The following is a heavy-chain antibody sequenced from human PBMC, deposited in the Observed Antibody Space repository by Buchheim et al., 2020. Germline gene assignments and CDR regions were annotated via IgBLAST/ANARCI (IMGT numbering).Heavy chain of an antibody. CDR3: ARGVYYDFWSGSLVSYYYYGMDV. D-gene: IGHD3-3*01. V-gene: IGHV4-59*08. CDR2: IYYSGST. J-gene: IGHJ6*02. Sequence: QVQLQESGPGLVKPSETLSLTCTVSGGSISSYYWSWIRQPPGKGLEWIGYIYYSGSTNYNPSLKSRVTISVDKSKNKFFLKLSSVTAADTAVYYCARGVYYDFWSGSLVSYYYYGMDVWGQGTT. CDR1: GGSISSYY.